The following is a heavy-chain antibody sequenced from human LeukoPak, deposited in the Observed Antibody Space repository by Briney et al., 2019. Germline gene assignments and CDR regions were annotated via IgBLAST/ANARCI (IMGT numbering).Heavy chain of an antibody. J-gene: IGHJ3*02. CDR3: ARDTTVGAISLGRHAFDI. D-gene: IGHD1-26*01. V-gene: IGHV1-69*05. CDR1: GGTFSSYA. CDR2: IIPIFGTA. Sequence: AASVKVSCKASGGTFSSYAISWVRQAPGQGLEWMGGIIPIFGTANYAQKFQGRVTITTDESASTAYMELSSPRSEDTAVYYCARDTTVGAISLGRHAFDIWGQGTMVTVSS.